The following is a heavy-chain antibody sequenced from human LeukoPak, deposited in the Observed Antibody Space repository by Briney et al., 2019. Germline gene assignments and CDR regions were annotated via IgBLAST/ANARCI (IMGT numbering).Heavy chain of an antibody. D-gene: IGHD1-26*01. CDR2: LYTSGST. V-gene: IGHV4-4*07. CDR3: AGGGSPHI. J-gene: IGHJ3*02. Sequence: PSETLSLTRTVSGGSISNYFLTWVRQPVGKSLEWIGRLYTSGSTNYNPSLKSRVTMSLDTSMTQFSLKLKSVTAADTAVYYCAGGGSPHIWGQGTMVTVSS. CDR1: GGSISNYF.